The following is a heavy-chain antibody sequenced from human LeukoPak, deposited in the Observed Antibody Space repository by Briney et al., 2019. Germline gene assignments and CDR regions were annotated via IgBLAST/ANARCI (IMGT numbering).Heavy chain of an antibody. V-gene: IGHV3-74*01. CDR3: ARVSSSDNYFDY. J-gene: IGHJ4*02. D-gene: IGHD6-6*01. CDR2: ITNDGSST. CDR1: GLTFSSHW. Sequence: GGSLRLSCAASGLTFSSHWMHWVRQAPGKGLVWVSRITNDGSSTTYADSVKGRFTISRDNSKNTLYLQMNSLRAEDTAVYYCARVSSSDNYFDYWGQGTLVTVSS.